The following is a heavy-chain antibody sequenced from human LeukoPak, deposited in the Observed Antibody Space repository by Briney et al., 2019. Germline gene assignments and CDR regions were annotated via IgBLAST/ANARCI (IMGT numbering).Heavy chain of an antibody. CDR3: ARVSQVDDYYDSAVQDAMDL. D-gene: IGHD3-22*01. CDR1: GFTFSGHS. CDR2: ISSGSSYI. Sequence: GGSLRLSCAASGFTFSGHSVNWVRQAPGKGLEWVSSISSGSSYIFYADSVKGRFTISRDNAKNPVYLQMNNLRGDDTAVYYCARVSQVDDYYDSAVQDAMDLWGQGTMVIVSS. V-gene: IGHV3-21*01. J-gene: IGHJ3*01.